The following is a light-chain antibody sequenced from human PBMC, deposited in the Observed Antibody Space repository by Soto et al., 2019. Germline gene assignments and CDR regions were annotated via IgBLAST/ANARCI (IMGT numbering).Light chain of an antibody. CDR3: QQYNSYVFT. V-gene: IGKV1-5*01. CDR2: DAS. J-gene: IGKJ3*01. CDR1: QSISSW. Sequence: DIQMTQSPSTLSASVGDRVTITCRASQSISSWLAWYQQKPGKAPKLLIYDASSLESGVPSRFSGSGSGTEFTLTISSLQPDEFATYYCQQYNSYVFTFGPGTKVDIK.